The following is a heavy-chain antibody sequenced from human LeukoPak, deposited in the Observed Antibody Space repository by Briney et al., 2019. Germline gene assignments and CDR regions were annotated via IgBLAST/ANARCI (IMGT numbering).Heavy chain of an antibody. CDR2: IIPIFGTA. D-gene: IGHD2-2*01. CDR1: GGTFSSYA. V-gene: IGHV1-69*13. J-gene: IGHJ5*02. CDR3: ARILYDIVVVPAAPGGWFDP. Sequence: ASVKVSCKASGGTFSSYAISWARRAPGQGLEWMGGIIPIFGTANYAQKFQGRVTITADESTSTAYMELSSLRSEDTAVYYCARILYDIVVVPAAPGGWFDPWSQGTLVTVSS.